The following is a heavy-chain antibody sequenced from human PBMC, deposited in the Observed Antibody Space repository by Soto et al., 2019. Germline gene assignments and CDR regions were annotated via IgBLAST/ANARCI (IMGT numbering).Heavy chain of an antibody. J-gene: IGHJ6*02. D-gene: IGHD2-15*01. CDR2: VYSTGTT. CDR3: XRPSMVIETKDGKSAYFYAMDV. CDR1: GDSVSSSDFY. Sequence: SETLSPTCAVSGDSVSSSDFYWTWIRQPPGKPLEWVGYVYSTGTTNYSPSLKSLVDMSVDTSENQFSLKVRSVTSADAAVYLCXRPSMVIETKDGKSAYFYAMDVWGPGTTVTVS. V-gene: IGHV4-61*08.